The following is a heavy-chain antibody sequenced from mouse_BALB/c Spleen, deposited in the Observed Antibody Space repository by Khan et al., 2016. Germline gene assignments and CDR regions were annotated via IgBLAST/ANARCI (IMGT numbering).Heavy chain of an antibody. J-gene: IGHJ2*01. D-gene: IGHD2-10*02. Sequence: VQLQQSGAELVRPGASVTLSCKASGYTFTDYEMHWVKQTPVHGLEWIGAIDPETGGTAYNQKFKGKATLTADKSSSTAYMELRSLTSEDSAVYYCTRRPRDYWGQGTTLTVSS. V-gene: IGHV1-15*01. CDR1: GYTFTDYE. CDR3: TRRPRDY. CDR2: IDPETGGT.